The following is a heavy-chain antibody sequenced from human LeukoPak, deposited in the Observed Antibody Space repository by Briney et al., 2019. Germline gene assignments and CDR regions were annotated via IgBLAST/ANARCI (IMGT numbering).Heavy chain of an antibody. CDR3: ARDRYYYDSSGANWFDP. V-gene: IGHV4-4*07. CDR2: IHTTGST. Sequence: SETLSLTCTVSGGSISSYYWTWIRQPAGKGLEWIGRIHTTGSTNYNPSLKSRVTMSVDTSKNQFSLKLSSVTAADTAVYYCARDRYYYDSSGANWFDPWGQGTLVTVSS. CDR1: GGSISSYY. D-gene: IGHD3-22*01. J-gene: IGHJ5*02.